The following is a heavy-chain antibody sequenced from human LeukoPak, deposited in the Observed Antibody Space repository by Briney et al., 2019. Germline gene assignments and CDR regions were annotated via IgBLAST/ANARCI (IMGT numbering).Heavy chain of an antibody. Sequence: SETLSLTCTVSGGSISTYYWSWIRQPPGKGLDWIGYIYYSGSTNQNPSLKSRVTISVDTSKNQFSLKLSSVTAADTAVYYCARAVRYFGQDAFDIWGQGTMVTVSS. CDR3: ARAVRYFGQDAFDI. J-gene: IGHJ3*02. V-gene: IGHV4-59*01. D-gene: IGHD3-9*01. CDR2: IYYSGST. CDR1: GGSISTYY.